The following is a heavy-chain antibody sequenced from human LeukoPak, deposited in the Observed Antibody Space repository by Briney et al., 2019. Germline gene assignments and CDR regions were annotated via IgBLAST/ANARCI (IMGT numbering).Heavy chain of an antibody. J-gene: IGHJ4*02. Sequence: SSETLSLTCTVSTGSMPTYYWSWIRQPPGKGLEWIGFIWNSGITNYNPSFKSRITISADTSKNQFSLKRSSVTAADTAVYYCARLVYDTSDYYYFDHWGQGTLVTVSS. CDR1: TGSMPTYY. V-gene: IGHV4-59*08. CDR3: ARLVYDTSDYYYFDH. CDR2: IWNSGIT. D-gene: IGHD3-22*01.